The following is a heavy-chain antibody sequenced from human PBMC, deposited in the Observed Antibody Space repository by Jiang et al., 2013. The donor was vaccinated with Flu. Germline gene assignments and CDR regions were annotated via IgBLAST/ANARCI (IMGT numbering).Heavy chain of an antibody. CDR1: IHFSSYG. D-gene: IGHD2-15*01. V-gene: IGHV3-30*18. J-gene: IGHJ4*02. CDR3: AKELGYCSGGSCYSVGYFDY. Sequence: LVESGEAWSSLEVPETLLCSLWIHFSSYGMHWVRQAPGKGLEWVAVISYDGSNKYYADSVKGRFTISRDNSKNTLYLQMNSLRAEDTAVYYCAKELGYCSGGSCYSVGYFDYWGQGTLVTVSS. CDR2: ISYDGSNK.